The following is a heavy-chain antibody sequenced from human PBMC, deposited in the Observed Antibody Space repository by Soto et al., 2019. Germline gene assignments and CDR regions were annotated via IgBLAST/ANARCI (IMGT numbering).Heavy chain of an antibody. V-gene: IGHV3-23*01. D-gene: IGHD2-2*03. Sequence: EVQLLESGGGLVQPGGSLRLSCVASGFTFGTVAMTWVRQAPGKGLEWVSSIGIASFDSYYAASVKGRFTTSRDDSKNTLYLQRQSLRADDTAVDYCAKDRSSGYLSGVYFDFWGPGSLVTVSS. CDR1: GFTFGTVA. CDR3: AKDRSSGYLSGVYFDF. J-gene: IGHJ4*02. CDR2: IGIASFDS.